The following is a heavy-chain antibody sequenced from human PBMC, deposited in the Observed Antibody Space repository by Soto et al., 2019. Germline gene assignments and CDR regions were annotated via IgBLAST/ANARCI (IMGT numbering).Heavy chain of an antibody. CDR3: ARGSSIAGLYYGMDV. CDR1: GGSLGSGGDY. V-gene: IGHV4-31*03. J-gene: IGHJ6*02. CDR2: NYYSGST. Sequence: PSETLCVTSTVAGGSLGSGGDYWSWIRPHPGKGLEWIGYNYYSGSTYYNPSLKSRVTISLDTSKNQFSLKLSSVTAADTAVYYCARGSSIAGLYYGMDVWGQGTTVTVS. D-gene: IGHD6-6*01.